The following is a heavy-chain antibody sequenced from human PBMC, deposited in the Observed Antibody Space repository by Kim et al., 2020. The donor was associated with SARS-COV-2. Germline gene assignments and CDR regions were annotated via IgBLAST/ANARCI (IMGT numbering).Heavy chain of an antibody. CDR2: IYYSGST. J-gene: IGHJ4*02. Sequence: SETLSLTCTVSGGSISSSSYYWGWIRQPPGKGLEWIGSIYYSGSTYYNPSFKSRVTISVDTSKNQFSLKLGSVTAADTAVYYCARQRGTTIFGVGIRTQIDCWGQGTLVTVSS. D-gene: IGHD3-3*01. V-gene: IGHV4-39*01. CDR1: GGSISSSSYY. CDR3: ARQRGTTIFGVGIRTQIDC.